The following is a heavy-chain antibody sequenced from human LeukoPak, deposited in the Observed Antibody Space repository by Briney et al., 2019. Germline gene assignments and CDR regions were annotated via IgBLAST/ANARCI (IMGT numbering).Heavy chain of an antibody. CDR2: IYYSGST. D-gene: IGHD3-22*01. CDR3: ARGGDDSSGYYYLDWFDP. V-gene: IGHV4-30-4*07. CDR1: GGSFSGYS. Sequence: SETLSLTCAVYGGSFSGYSWSWIRQPPGKGLEWIGYIYYSGSTYYNPSLKSRVTISVDTSKNQFSLKLSSVTAADTAVYYCARGGDDSSGYYYLDWFDPWGQGTLVTVSS. J-gene: IGHJ5*02.